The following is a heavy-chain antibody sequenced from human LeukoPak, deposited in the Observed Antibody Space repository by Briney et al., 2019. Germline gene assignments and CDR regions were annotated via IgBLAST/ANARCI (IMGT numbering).Heavy chain of an antibody. CDR1: GFTFSSYA. D-gene: IGHD6-19*01. CDR3: AKDLVAVAATDYYGMDV. CDR2: ISYDGSNK. V-gene: IGHV3-30*18. Sequence: GGSLRLSCAASGFTFSSYAMSWVRQAPGKGLEWVAVISYDGSNKYYADSVKGRFTISRDNSKNTLYLQMNSLRAEDTAVYYCAKDLVAVAATDYYGMDVWGQGTTVTVSS. J-gene: IGHJ6*02.